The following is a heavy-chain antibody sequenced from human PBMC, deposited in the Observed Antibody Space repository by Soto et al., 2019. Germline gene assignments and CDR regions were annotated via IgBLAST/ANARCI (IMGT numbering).Heavy chain of an antibody. CDR2: ISHAGGKK. CDR3: VKEENQNYDVDH. J-gene: IGHJ1*01. V-gene: IGHV3-30*18. Sequence: QVQLVESGGGVVQPGKSLRLACAASGFTYGAYGMHWVRQAPGKGLDWVALISHAGGKKYYAESVKGRFNVSRDNYKNTMDLQMDSLRSDDSGVYYCVKEENQNYDVDHWGQGTLVTVST. CDR1: GFTYGAYG. D-gene: IGHD3-3*01.